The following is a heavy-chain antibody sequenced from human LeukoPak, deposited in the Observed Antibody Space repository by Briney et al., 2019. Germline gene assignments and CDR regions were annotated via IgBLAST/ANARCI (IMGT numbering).Heavy chain of an antibody. CDR1: GYTFTSYY. J-gene: IGHJ3*02. CDR3: ARESEVTTVTTYAFDI. Sequence: ASVKVSFKASGYTFTSYYMHWVRQAPGQGLEWMGIINPSGGSTSYAQKFQGRVTMTRDMSTSTVYMELSSLRSEDTAVYYCARESEVTTVTTYAFDIWGQGTMVTVSS. CDR2: INPSGGST. D-gene: IGHD4-17*01. V-gene: IGHV1-46*01.